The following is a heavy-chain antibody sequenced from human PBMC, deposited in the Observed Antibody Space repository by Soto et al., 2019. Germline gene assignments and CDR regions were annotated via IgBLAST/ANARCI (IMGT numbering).Heavy chain of an antibody. CDR3: ARRGHGSGWNWFDT. CDR2: ISSTGSDI. CDR1: GFTFGDYA. D-gene: IGHD6-19*01. Sequence: GGSLRLSCATFGFTFGDYAMHWVRQAPGKGPEWVATISSTGSDIFYSDSVEGRFTISRDNSWNTLYLHMNSLRPDDTALYYCARRGHGSGWNWFDTWGQGTLVTVSS. V-gene: IGHV3-30-3*01. J-gene: IGHJ5*02.